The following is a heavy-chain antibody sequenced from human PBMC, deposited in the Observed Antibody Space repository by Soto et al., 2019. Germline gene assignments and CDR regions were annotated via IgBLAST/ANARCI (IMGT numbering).Heavy chain of an antibody. J-gene: IGHJ4*02. CDR3: ASGGYCSGGSCEYYFDY. CDR2: INHTGST. D-gene: IGHD2-15*01. CDR1: SGAFSGYY. V-gene: IGHV4-34*01. Sequence: PSETLSLTCAVYSGAFSGYYWSWIRQPPGKGLEWIGEINHTGSTNYNPSLKSRVTISVDTSKNQFSLKLSSVTAADTAVYYCASGGYCSGGSCEYYFDYWGQGTLVTVSS.